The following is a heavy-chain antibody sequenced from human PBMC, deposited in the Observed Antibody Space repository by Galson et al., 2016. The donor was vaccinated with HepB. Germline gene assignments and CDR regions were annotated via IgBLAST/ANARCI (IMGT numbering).Heavy chain of an antibody. J-gene: IGHJ4*02. CDR2: ISYSGSA. D-gene: IGHD6-19*01. CDR1: GASFSSAPYY. Sequence: TLSLTCTVSGASFSSAPYYWSWIRQHPGKGLEWIGYISYSGSAYYNPSLKSRATISVDISKNQFSLMLTSMTAADTAVYYCARGHSSGCDSWGQGSLVSVSS. CDR3: ARGHSSGCDS. V-gene: IGHV4-31*03.